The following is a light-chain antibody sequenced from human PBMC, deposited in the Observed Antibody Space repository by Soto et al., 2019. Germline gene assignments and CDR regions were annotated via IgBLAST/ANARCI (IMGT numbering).Light chain of an antibody. CDR1: QSISSY. J-gene: IGKJ1*01. CDR3: QQSYSTPRS. Sequence: DIQMTQSPSSLSASVGDRVTITCRASQSISSYLDWYQQKPGKAPKLLIYAASSLQSGVPSRFSGSGSGTEVTLTISSLQDEDFVAYYCQQSYSTPRSFGQGTKVEIK. V-gene: IGKV1-39*01. CDR2: AAS.